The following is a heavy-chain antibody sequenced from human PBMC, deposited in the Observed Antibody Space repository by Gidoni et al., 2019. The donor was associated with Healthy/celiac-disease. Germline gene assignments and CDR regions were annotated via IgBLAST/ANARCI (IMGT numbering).Heavy chain of an antibody. CDR1: GFTFSSYD. CDR3: ARGVDSSGWYDRWGYDAFDI. V-gene: IGHV3-13*04. CDR2: IGTAGDT. D-gene: IGHD6-19*01. Sequence: EVQLVESGGGLVQPGGSLRLSCAASGFTFSSYDMHWVRQATGKGLEWVSAIGTAGDTYYPGSVKGRFTISRENAKNSLYLQMNSLRAGDTAVYYCARGVDSSGWYDRWGYDAFDIWGQGTMVTVSS. J-gene: IGHJ3*02.